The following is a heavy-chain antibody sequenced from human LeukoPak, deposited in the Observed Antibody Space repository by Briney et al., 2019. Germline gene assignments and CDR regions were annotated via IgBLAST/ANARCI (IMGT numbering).Heavy chain of an antibody. Sequence: ASVKVSCKASGYTFTSYGISWVRQAPGQGLEWMGWISAYNGNTSYAQRLQGRVTMTTDTSTSTAYMEMRSLRSDDTAVYYCARDVGITMIVVVTPIFDYWGQGTLVTVSS. J-gene: IGHJ4*02. V-gene: IGHV1-18*01. CDR3: ARDVGITMIVVVTPIFDY. D-gene: IGHD3-22*01. CDR2: ISAYNGNT. CDR1: GYTFTSYG.